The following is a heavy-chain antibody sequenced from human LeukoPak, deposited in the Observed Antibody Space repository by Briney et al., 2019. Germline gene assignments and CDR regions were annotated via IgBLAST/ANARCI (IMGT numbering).Heavy chain of an antibody. Sequence: ASVKVSCKASGYTFTSYDINWVRQATGQGLEWMGWMNPNSGNTGYAQKFQGRVTMTRDTSTSTVYMELSSLRSEDTAVYYCARDNTYYYDSSGYYLPCYWGQGTLVTVSS. CDR3: ARDNTYYYDSSGYYLPCY. CDR2: MNPNSGNT. CDR1: GYTFTSYD. J-gene: IGHJ4*02. V-gene: IGHV1-8*01. D-gene: IGHD3-22*01.